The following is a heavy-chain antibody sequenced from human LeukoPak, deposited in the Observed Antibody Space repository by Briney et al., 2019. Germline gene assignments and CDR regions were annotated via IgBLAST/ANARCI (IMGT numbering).Heavy chain of an antibody. CDR3: ARDLLDAFDI. Sequence: ASVKLSCKASGYTFISYGISWVRQAPGQGLEWMGWISTYKSNTNYAQNFQARVTMTTDTSTSTVYMELRSLRSDDTAVYYCARDLLDAFDIWGQGTMVTVSS. CDR1: GYTFISYG. J-gene: IGHJ3*02. V-gene: IGHV1-18*01. CDR2: ISTYKSNT.